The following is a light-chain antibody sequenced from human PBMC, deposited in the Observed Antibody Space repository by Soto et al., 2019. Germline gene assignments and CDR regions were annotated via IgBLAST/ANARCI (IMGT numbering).Light chain of an antibody. Sequence: EIALTQSPGTLSVSPGERATLSCLASQSVSSHLAWYQQKPGQAPRLLIYGASSRATGIPDRFSGSGSGTDFTLTISRLEPEDSAVYYCQQYGSSSWTFGQGTKVDI. J-gene: IGKJ1*01. CDR1: QSVSSH. V-gene: IGKV3-20*01. CDR3: QQYGSSSWT. CDR2: GAS.